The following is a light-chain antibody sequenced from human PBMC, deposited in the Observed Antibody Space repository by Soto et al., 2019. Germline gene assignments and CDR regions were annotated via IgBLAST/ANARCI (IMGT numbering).Light chain of an antibody. V-gene: IGLV1-40*01. CDR1: SSNIGAGYD. Sequence: QSVLTQPPSVSGAPGQRVTISCTGSSSNIGAGYDVHWYQQLPGTAPKLLIYGNSNRPSGVPDRFSGSKSGTSASLAITGLQAEDEAAYYCQSYDSILSGSVFGGGTKVTVL. J-gene: IGLJ2*01. CDR2: GNS. CDR3: QSYDSILSGSV.